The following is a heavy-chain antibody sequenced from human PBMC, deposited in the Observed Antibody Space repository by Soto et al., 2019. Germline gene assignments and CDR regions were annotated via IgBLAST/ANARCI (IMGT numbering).Heavy chain of an antibody. V-gene: IGHV3-23*01. CDR2: ISASGETT. CDR1: GFTFRDYS. Sequence: GGSLRLSXGASGFTFRDYSMSWVRQAPGKGLEWVSAISASGETTYYAASVKGRSTISRDNSETTLFLQINGLRADDSAIYFCAKDRAYDTSGWYFDSWGPGTLVTVSS. D-gene: IGHD6-19*01. J-gene: IGHJ4*02. CDR3: AKDRAYDTSGWYFDS.